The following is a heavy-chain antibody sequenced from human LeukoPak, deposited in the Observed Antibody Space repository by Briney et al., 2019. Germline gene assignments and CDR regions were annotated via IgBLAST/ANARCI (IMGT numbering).Heavy chain of an antibody. Sequence: PGGSLRLSCAASGFTFSSYWMSWVRQAPGKGLEWVAHIKQDGSEKYYVDSVKGRFTISRDNAKNSLYLQMNSLRAEDTAVYYCARDLLSRMATGVGFDYWGQGTLVTVSS. J-gene: IGHJ4*02. CDR3: ARDLLSRMATGVGFDY. D-gene: IGHD5-24*01. CDR1: GFTFSSYW. CDR2: IKQDGSEK. V-gene: IGHV3-7*01.